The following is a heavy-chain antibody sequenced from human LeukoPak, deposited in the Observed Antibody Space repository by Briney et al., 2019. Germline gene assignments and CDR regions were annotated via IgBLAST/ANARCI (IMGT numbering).Heavy chain of an antibody. Sequence: PGGSLRLSCAASGFIFSNYGFHWVRQAPGKGLEWVAIISYEGSVNYYADSVKGRFTISRDNSKDTLYLQMNSLSSEDTAAYYCAKSEAPSGSYPNGYYGMDVWGQGTTVTVSS. CDR1: GFIFSNYG. D-gene: IGHD3-22*01. J-gene: IGHJ6*02. V-gene: IGHV3-30*18. CDR3: AKSEAPSGSYPNGYYGMDV. CDR2: ISYEGSVN.